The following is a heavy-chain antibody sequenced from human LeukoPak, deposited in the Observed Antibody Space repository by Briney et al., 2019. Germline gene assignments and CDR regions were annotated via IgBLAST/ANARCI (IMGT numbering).Heavy chain of an antibody. J-gene: IGHJ4*02. D-gene: IGHD6-13*01. Sequence: SQTLSLTFAISGDSVSSNSATWSWIRQSPSRGLEWLGRTYYRSKWSNDYAPSVRSRITINPDTSKNQFYLQLTSVTPEDTAVYYCAREGRSSTWGLDYWGQGTLITVSS. CDR2: TYYRSKWSN. V-gene: IGHV6-1*01. CDR1: GDSVSSNSAT. CDR3: AREGRSSTWGLDY.